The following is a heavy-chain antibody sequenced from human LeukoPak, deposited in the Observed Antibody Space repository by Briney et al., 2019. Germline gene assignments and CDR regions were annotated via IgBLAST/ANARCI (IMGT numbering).Heavy chain of an antibody. CDR2: ISYDGSNK. CDR1: GFTFSTYG. Sequence: GGSLRLSCAASGFTFSTYGMHWVRQAPGKGLEWVAVISYDGSNKYYADSVKGRFTISRDNSKNTLYLQMNSLRAEDTAVYYCARHRHDYGDYDRDHAFDIWGQGTMVTVSS. CDR3: ARHRHDYGDYDRDHAFDI. J-gene: IGHJ3*02. V-gene: IGHV3-30*03. D-gene: IGHD4-17*01.